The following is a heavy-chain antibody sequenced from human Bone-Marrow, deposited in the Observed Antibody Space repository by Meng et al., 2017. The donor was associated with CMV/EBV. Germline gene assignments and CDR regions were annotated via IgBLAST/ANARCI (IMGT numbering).Heavy chain of an antibody. J-gene: IGHJ6*01. CDR3: AKDSSLGYYGMDV. Sequence: GESLKISCAASGFTFSNSWMSWVRQAPGKGLEWVSGISGSGGRTYYADSVKGRFTISRDNSKNTLYLQMNSLRAEDTAVYYCAKDSSLGYYGMDVWGQGTTVTGSS. D-gene: IGHD6-13*01. CDR2: ISGSGGRT. V-gene: IGHV3-23*01. CDR1: GFTFSNSW.